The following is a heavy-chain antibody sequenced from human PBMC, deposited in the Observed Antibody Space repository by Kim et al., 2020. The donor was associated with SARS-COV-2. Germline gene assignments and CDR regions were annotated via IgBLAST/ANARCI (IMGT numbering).Heavy chain of an antibody. V-gene: IGHV3-48*03. J-gene: IGHJ4*02. Sequence: GGSLRLSCAASGFTFSSYEMNWVRQAPGKGLEWVSYISSSGSTIDYTDSVKGRFTISRDNAKNSLYLQMNSLRAEDRAIYYCARDRPSLFLSPLLDYWGQRTLVTVSS. CDR1: GFTFSSYE. CDR2: ISSSGSTI. D-gene: IGHD2-21*01. CDR3: ARDRPSLFLSPLLDY.